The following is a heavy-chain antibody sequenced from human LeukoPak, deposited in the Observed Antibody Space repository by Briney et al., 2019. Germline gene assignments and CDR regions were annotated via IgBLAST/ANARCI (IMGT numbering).Heavy chain of an antibody. Sequence: ASVKVSCKASGYTFTSYDINWVRQATGQGLEWMGWMNPNSGNTGYAQKFQGRVTITRNTSISTAYMELSSLRSEDTAVYYCARGRYSTVITPWYYYYMDVWGKGTTVTVSS. CDR3: ARGRYSTVITPWYYYYMDV. J-gene: IGHJ6*03. CDR2: MNPNSGNT. V-gene: IGHV1-8*03. CDR1: GYTFTSYD. D-gene: IGHD4-17*01.